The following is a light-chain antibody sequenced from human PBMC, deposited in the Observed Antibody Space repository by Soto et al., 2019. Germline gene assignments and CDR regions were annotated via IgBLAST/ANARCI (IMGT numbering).Light chain of an antibody. J-gene: IGKJ5*01. CDR2: DAS. V-gene: IGKV3-11*01. Sequence: EIVLTQSPATLSLSPGERATLSCRASQSVSSYLAWYQQKPGQAPRLLIYDASNRATGIPARFSGSGSGTDLTLTISSLEPEDFAVYYCELYGSSPPSITFGQGTRLEIK. CDR1: QSVSSY. CDR3: ELYGSSPPSIT.